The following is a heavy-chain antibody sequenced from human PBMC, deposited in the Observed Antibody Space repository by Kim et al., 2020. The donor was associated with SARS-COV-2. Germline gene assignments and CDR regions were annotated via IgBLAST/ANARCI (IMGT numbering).Heavy chain of an antibody. V-gene: IGHV3-33*06. Sequence: GGSLRLSCAASGFTFSSYGMHWVRQAPGKGLEWVAVIWYDGSNKYYADSVKGRFTISRDNSKNTLYLQMNSLRAEDTAVYYCAKDFNHPPADYYYDSSGLDYWGQGTLVTVSS. CDR1: GFTFSSYG. D-gene: IGHD3-22*01. CDR3: AKDFNHPPADYYYDSSGLDY. J-gene: IGHJ4*02. CDR2: IWYDGSNK.